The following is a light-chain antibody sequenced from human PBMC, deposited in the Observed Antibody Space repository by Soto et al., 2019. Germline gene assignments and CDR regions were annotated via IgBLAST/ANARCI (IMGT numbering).Light chain of an antibody. Sequence: EIVLTQSPGTLSLSPGERATLSCRASQSVIGNFLAWYQQKPGQAPRLLIFGASSRATGIPDRFSGSGSGTDFTLSISRLEPEDFALYYCQQYGSSLYTFGQGNKLEIK. CDR2: GAS. CDR1: QSVIGNF. CDR3: QQYGSSLYT. V-gene: IGKV3-20*01. J-gene: IGKJ2*01.